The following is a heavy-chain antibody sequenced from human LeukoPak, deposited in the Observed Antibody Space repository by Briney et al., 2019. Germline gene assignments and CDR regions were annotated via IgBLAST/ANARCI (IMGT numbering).Heavy chain of an antibody. CDR2: ISSSRAYI. CDR1: NFTFGLFS. CDR3: ARGQVSGAVPDYNWFDL. J-gene: IGHJ5*02. D-gene: IGHD4/OR15-4a*01. Sequence: NPGGSLRLSCTASNFTFGLFSMNWVRQAPGKGLEWVSSISSSRAYIYYADSVKGRFTISRDNTKNSLYLQMNSLRAEDTAVYYCARGQVSGAVPDYNWFDLWGQGTLVTVSS. V-gene: IGHV3-21*01.